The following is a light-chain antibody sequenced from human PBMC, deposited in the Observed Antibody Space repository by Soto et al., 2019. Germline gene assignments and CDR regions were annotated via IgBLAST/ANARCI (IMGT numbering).Light chain of an antibody. Sequence: QSVLTQPPSASGTPGQRVTISCSGSSSNIGSNTVNWYQQLPGTAPKLLIYSNNQRSSGVPARFSGSKSGTSASLAISGLRSEDEADYFCAAWDDSLDAWLFGGGTKLTVL. CDR3: AAWDDSLDAWL. J-gene: IGLJ3*02. CDR1: SSNIGSNT. V-gene: IGLV1-44*01. CDR2: SNN.